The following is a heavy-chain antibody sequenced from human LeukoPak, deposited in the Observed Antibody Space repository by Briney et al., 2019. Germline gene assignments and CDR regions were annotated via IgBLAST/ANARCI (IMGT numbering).Heavy chain of an antibody. V-gene: IGHV4-39*01. D-gene: IGHD3-22*01. J-gene: IGHJ4*02. CDR3: ARRYYDSSGVDY. CDR2: IYYSGST. Sequence: SETLSLTCTVSGGSISSSSYYWAWIRQPPGKGLEWIGTIYYSGSTYYNPSLKSRVTISVDTSKNQFSLKLSSVTAADTAVHYCARRYYDSSGVDYWGQGTLVTVSS. CDR1: GGSISSSSYY.